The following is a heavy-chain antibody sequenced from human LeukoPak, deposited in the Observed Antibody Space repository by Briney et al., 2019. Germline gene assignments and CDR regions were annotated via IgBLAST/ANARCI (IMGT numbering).Heavy chain of an antibody. CDR2: FSGSGGST. V-gene: IGHV3-23*01. J-gene: IGHJ4*02. Sequence: GGSLRLSCAASGFRFNTYWMSWVRQAPGKGLEWVSAFSGSGGSTYYADSVKGRFTISRDNSKNTLYLQMNSLRAEDTAVYYCAKSSPPPLRYWGQGTLVTVSS. CDR1: GFRFNTYW. CDR3: AKSSPPPLRY.